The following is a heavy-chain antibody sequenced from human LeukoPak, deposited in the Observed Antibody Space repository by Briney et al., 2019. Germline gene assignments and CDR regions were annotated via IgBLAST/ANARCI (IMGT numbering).Heavy chain of an antibody. CDR3: AKDWAGTPCGADCLNY. D-gene: IGHD2-21*02. Sequence: GGSLRLSCAASGFTFSSYAMTWVRQAPGKGLEWVSSITGSGDTTYYADSVKGRFTVSRDNSKNTMYLQMSSLRAEDAALYYCAKDWAGTPCGADCLNYWGQGTLVTVSS. CDR2: ITGSGDTT. V-gene: IGHV3-23*01. CDR1: GFTFSSYA. J-gene: IGHJ4*02.